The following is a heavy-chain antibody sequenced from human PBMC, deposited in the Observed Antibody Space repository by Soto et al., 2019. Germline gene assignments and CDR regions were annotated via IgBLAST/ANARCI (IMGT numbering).Heavy chain of an antibody. CDR3: ARDRVGERPIAAAVGIDY. CDR1: GFTFSSYG. CDR2: IWYDGSNK. J-gene: IGHJ4*02. Sequence: PGGSLRLSCAASGFTFSSYGMHWVRQAPGKGLEWVAVIWYDGSNKYYADSVKGRFTISRDNSKNTLYLQMNSLRAEDTAVYYCARDRVGERPIAAAVGIDYWGQGTLVTVSS. V-gene: IGHV3-33*08. D-gene: IGHD6-13*01.